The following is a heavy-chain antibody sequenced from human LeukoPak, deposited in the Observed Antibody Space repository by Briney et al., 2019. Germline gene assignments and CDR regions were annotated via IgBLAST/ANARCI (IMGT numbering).Heavy chain of an antibody. Sequence: SETLSLTCTVSGDSISSYYWGWIRQPPGKGLEWVGNNYYTGSTYYTPSLRSRVTISVDTSKHQFSRKLSAVTAADTAVYYCARVVRDGSGYNYYFDYSGQGTLVTVSS. CDR2: NYYTGST. J-gene: IGHJ4*02. D-gene: IGHD3-22*01. V-gene: IGHV4-39*01. CDR3: ARVVRDGSGYNYYFDY. CDR1: GDSISSYY.